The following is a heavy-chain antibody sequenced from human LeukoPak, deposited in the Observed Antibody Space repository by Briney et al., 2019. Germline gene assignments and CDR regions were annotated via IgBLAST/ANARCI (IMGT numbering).Heavy chain of an antibody. D-gene: IGHD2-2*01. CDR1: GFTFSSYA. V-gene: IGHV3-23*01. J-gene: IGHJ4*02. CDR2: ISGSGGST. CDR3: AKGWKAVVPAASYGFDY. Sequence: GGSLRLSCAASGFTFSSYAMSWVRQAPGKGLEWVSAISGSGGSTYYADSVKGRFTISRDNSKNTLYLQMNSLRAEDTAVYYCAKGWKAVVPAASYGFDYWGQGTLATVSS.